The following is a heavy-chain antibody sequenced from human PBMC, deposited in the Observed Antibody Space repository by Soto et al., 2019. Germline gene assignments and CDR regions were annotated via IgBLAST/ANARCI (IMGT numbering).Heavy chain of an antibody. J-gene: IGHJ4*02. Sequence: SETLSLTCAVSGYSISGGYYWGWIRQPPGKGLEWIGSINHSGSTYYNPSLKSRVTISVDTSKNQFSPKLSSVTAADTAVYYCARLVGGTTIDYWGQGTLVTVSS. CDR2: INHSGST. CDR1: GYSISGGYY. V-gene: IGHV4-38-2*01. D-gene: IGHD1-26*01. CDR3: ARLVGGTTIDY.